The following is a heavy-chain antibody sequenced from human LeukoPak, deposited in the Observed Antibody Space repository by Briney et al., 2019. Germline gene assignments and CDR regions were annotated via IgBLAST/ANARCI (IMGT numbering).Heavy chain of an antibody. V-gene: IGHV3-53*01. D-gene: IGHD1-1*01. J-gene: IGHJ1*01. CDR2: IYAGGNT. CDR1: GFTVSQSY. Sequence: GGSLRLSCAASGFTVSQSYMSWVRQAPGKGLEWVSIIYAGGNTYYADSVKGRFTISRDTSNNTAYLEMNSLRVEDTAIYYCARDGAIEAGTAQHWGQGALVTVSS. CDR3: ARDGAIEAGTAQH.